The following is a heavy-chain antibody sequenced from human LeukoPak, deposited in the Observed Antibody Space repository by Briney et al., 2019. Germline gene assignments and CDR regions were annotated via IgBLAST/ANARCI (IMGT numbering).Heavy chain of an antibody. J-gene: IGHJ4*02. Sequence: SETLSLTCTVFGGSISSYYWSWIRQPAGKGLEWIGYIYYSGSTNYNPSLKNRVTISVDTSKNQFSLKLSSVTAADTAVYYCARVGLEWEPPGYYWGQGTLVTVSS. CDR1: GGSISSYY. V-gene: IGHV4-59*01. D-gene: IGHD1-26*01. CDR2: IYYSGST. CDR3: ARVGLEWEPPGYY.